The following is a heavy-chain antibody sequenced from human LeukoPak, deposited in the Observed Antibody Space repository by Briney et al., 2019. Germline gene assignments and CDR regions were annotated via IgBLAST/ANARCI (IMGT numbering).Heavy chain of an antibody. CDR1: GFILSGYW. Sequence: PGGSLRLSCDASGFILSGYWMRWVRQAPGKGLEWVANINQDGSEKYYVDSVKGRFTISRDNAKNSLFLQMSSLRAADTAVYYCARDSQTGAYNYDYMEVWGKGTTVSVSS. D-gene: IGHD1-14*01. V-gene: IGHV3-7*01. J-gene: IGHJ6*03. CDR3: ARDSQTGAYNYDYMEV. CDR2: INQDGSEK.